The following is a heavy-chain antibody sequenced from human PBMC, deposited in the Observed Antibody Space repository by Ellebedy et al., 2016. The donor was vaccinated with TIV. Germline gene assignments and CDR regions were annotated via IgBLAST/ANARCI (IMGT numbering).Heavy chain of an antibody. Sequence: GGSLRLSCAASEFTVSYNYMNWVRQAPGKGPEWVSGIYTDDSTDYADSVKGRFTISRDNSKNTLYLQMNSLRTEDTAVYYLARASFYDVDLSGWYFDLWGRGTLITVSS. CDR2: IYTDDST. CDR1: EFTVSYNY. CDR3: ARASFYDVDLSGWYFDL. D-gene: IGHD3-10*02. J-gene: IGHJ2*01. V-gene: IGHV3-66*01.